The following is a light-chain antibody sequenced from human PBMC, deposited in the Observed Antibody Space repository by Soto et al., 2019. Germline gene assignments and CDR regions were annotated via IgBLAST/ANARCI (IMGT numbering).Light chain of an antibody. CDR3: QQSYSTPPT. J-gene: IGKJ1*01. Sequence: DIQMTQSPSSLSSSVVERFTITCRASQSISTYLNWYRQKPGKAPKLLIYAASSLQSGVPSRFSGSGSGTDFTLTISSLQPEDFATYYCQQSYSTPPTFGQGTKVDI. CDR1: QSISTY. CDR2: AAS. V-gene: IGKV1-39*01.